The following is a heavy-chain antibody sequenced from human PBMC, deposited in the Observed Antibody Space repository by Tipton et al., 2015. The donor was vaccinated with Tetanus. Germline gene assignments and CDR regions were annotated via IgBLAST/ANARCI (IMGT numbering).Heavy chain of an antibody. CDR2: VHYTGKD. D-gene: IGHD7-27*01. CDR1: GGSISTYY. Sequence: TLSLTCIVSGGSISTYYWSWIRQRPGRGLEWVGYVHYTGKDNYNPSLRSRVTLSVDTSKNQFSLKLSSVTATDTAVYYCARQLWGYWFDPWGQGTLVTVSS. J-gene: IGHJ5*02. CDR3: ARQLWGYWFDP. V-gene: IGHV4-59*08.